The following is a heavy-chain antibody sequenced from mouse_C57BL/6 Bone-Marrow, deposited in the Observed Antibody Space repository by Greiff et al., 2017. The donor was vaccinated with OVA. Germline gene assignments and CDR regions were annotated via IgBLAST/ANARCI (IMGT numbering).Heavy chain of an antibody. V-gene: IGHV1-81*01. CDR2: IYPRSGNT. D-gene: IGHD1-1*01. Sequence: VQLQESGAELARPGASVKLSCKASGYTFTSYGISWVKQRTGQGLEWIGEIYPRSGNTYYNEKFKGKATLTADKSSSTVYMELRSLTSEDSAVYFCARRGYYGWGQGTLVTVSA. CDR3: ARRGYYG. J-gene: IGHJ3*01. CDR1: GYTFTSYG.